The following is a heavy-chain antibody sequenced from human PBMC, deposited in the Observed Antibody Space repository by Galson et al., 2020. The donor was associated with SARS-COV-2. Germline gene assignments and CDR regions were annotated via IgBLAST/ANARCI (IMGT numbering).Heavy chain of an antibody. D-gene: IGHD6-25*01. Sequence: SLRLSCTASGFTFSSYAMSWVRQAPGKGLEWVSTISGSGGSTYYADSVKGRFTISRDNSKNTLYLQVNSLRADDTAVYYCAKGAAEVWPFDYWGQGTLVTVSS. CDR2: ISGSGGST. CDR1: GFTFSSYA. CDR3: AKGAAEVWPFDY. J-gene: IGHJ4*02. V-gene: IGHV3-23*01.